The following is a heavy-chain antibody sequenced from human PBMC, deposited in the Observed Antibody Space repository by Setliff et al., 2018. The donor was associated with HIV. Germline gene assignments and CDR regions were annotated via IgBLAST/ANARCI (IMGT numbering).Heavy chain of an antibody. CDR1: GGSFSGYY. D-gene: IGHD3-10*01. J-gene: IGHJ4*02. CDR3: ATGSAGGNYYFDY. V-gene: IGHV4-34*01. Sequence: PSETLSLTCAVYGGSFSGYYWSWIRQPPGKGLEWIGEINHSGSTNYNPSLKSRVTISVDTSKNHFSLKLSSVTAADTAVYYCATGSAGGNYYFDYWGLGTLVTVSS. CDR2: INHSGST.